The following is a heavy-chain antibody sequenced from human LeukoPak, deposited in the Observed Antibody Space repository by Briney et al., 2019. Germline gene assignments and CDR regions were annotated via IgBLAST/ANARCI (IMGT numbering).Heavy chain of an antibody. J-gene: IGHJ4*02. Sequence: GGSLRLSCAASGFIFSSYSMNWVRQGPGKGLEWVSYISSSSTSIYYADSVKGRFTISRDNAENSLSLQMNSLRDEDTAVYYCARHLSSGGNYWGQGTLVTVSS. CDR3: ARHLSSGGNY. CDR1: GFIFSSYS. V-gene: IGHV3-48*02. CDR2: ISSSSTSI. D-gene: IGHD6-19*01.